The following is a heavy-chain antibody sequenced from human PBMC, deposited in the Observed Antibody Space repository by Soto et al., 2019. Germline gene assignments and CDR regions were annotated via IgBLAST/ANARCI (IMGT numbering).Heavy chain of an antibody. V-gene: IGHV1-69*17. Sequence: QVQLVQSGAEVKKPGSSVKVSCKSSGGTFSSYAISWERQAPGQGLEWMGGVIPVFGLATYAQKVQGRVTITADKSTNTAYMEVSSIRSEDTAVYYCARGKSYYGSGKGIYDYYSLDGCGQGTKVTVSS. D-gene: IGHD3-10*01. CDR3: ARGKSYYGSGKGIYDYYSLDG. CDR1: GGTFSSYA. J-gene: IGHJ6*02. CDR2: VIPVFGLA.